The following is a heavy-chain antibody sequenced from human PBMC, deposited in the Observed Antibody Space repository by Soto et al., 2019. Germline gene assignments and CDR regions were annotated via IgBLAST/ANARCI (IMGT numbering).Heavy chain of an antibody. Sequence: SGPTLVNPTQTLTLTCTFSGFSLSTSGMCVSWIRQPPGKALEWLALIDCDDDKYYSTSLKTRLTISKDTSKNQVVLTMTNMDPVDTATYYCARISRVSSRHRGYYFDYWGQGTMVTVS. CDR2: IDCDDDK. CDR1: GFSLSTSGMC. J-gene: IGHJ4*02. V-gene: IGHV2-70*01. D-gene: IGHD2-2*01. CDR3: ARISRVSSRHRGYYFDY.